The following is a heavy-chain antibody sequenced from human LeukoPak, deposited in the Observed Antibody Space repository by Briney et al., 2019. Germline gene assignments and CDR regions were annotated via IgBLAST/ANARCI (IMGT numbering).Heavy chain of an antibody. CDR2: IYYSGST. V-gene: IGHV4-39*01. J-gene: IGHJ5*02. Sequence: SETLSLTCAVSGGSISSSNWWSWVRQPPGKGLEWIGSIYYSGSTYYNPSLKSRVTISVDTSKSQFSLRLSSVTAADTAVYYCARRVAAGGLNWFDPWGQGTLVTVSS. CDR1: GGSISSSNW. D-gene: IGHD6-13*01. CDR3: ARRVAAGGLNWFDP.